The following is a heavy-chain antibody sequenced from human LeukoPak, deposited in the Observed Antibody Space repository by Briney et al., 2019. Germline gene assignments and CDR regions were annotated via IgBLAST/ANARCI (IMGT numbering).Heavy chain of an antibody. CDR3: AKDCAGYCSSTSCYQIDY. D-gene: IGHD2-2*01. Sequence: PGGSLRLSCAASGFTFSSYGMHWVRQAPGKGLEWVAFIRYDGSNKYYADSVKGRFTISRDNSKNTLYLQMNSLRAEDTAVYYCAKDCAGYCSSTSCYQIDYWGQGTLVTVSS. V-gene: IGHV3-30*02. CDR1: GFTFSSYG. CDR2: IRYDGSNK. J-gene: IGHJ4*02.